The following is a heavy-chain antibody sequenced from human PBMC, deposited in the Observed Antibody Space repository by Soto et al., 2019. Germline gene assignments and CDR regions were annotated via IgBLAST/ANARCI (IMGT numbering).Heavy chain of an antibody. CDR2: IIPIFGTA. V-gene: IGHV1-69*13. Sequence: ASVKVSCKASGGTFSSYAISWVRQAPGQGFEWMGGIIPIFGTANYAQKFQGRVTITADESTSTAYMELSSLRSEDTAVYYCAREDYYDSSGYHGPFDYWGQGTLVTVSS. CDR3: AREDYYDSSGYHGPFDY. J-gene: IGHJ4*02. CDR1: GGTFSSYA. D-gene: IGHD3-22*01.